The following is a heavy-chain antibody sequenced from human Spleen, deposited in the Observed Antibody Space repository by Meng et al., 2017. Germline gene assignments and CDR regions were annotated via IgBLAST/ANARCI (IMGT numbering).Heavy chain of an antibody. J-gene: IGHJ6*02. V-gene: IGHV3-74*01. D-gene: IGHD1-26*01. CDR1: GFTFSSYW. CDR3: ARDPHTNYYYYYGMDV. Sequence: GGSLRLSCAASGFTFSSYWMSWVRQAPGKGLVWVSRINSDGSSTSYADSVKGRFTISRDNAKNTLYLQMNSLRAEDTAVYYCARDPHTNYYYYYGMDVWGQGTTVTVSS. CDR2: INSDGSST.